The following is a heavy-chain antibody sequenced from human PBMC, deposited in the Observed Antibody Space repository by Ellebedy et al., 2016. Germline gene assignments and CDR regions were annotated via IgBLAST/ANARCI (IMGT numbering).Heavy chain of an antibody. V-gene: IGHV3-48*01. CDR1: GFIFSNYY. Sequence: GGSLRLSCAAPGFIFSNYYMNWVRQAPGKGLGWVSYISSSSSTIYYADSVQGRFTVSRDNSKTTVYLEMNSLRVEDTAVYYCTRDYCGRTSCEEFDYWGQGTLVSVSS. CDR3: TRDYCGRTSCEEFDY. CDR2: ISSSSSTI. D-gene: IGHD3-10*01. J-gene: IGHJ4*02.